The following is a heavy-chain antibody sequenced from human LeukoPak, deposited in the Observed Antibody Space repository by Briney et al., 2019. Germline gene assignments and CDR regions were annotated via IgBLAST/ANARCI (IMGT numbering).Heavy chain of an antibody. V-gene: IGHV4-61*02. D-gene: IGHD3-3*01. CDR1: GVSISSGAYY. J-gene: IGHJ6*03. CDR3: ARGDRKVVTIFGVVYYYYYMDV. Sequence: PSETLSLTCTVSGVSISSGAYYWTWIRQPAGKGLEWIVRNYTSGSTNYNPSLKSRVTISVDTSKNQFSLKLSSVTAADTAVYYCARGDRKVVTIFGVVYYYYYMDVWGKGTTVTVSS. CDR2: NYTSGST.